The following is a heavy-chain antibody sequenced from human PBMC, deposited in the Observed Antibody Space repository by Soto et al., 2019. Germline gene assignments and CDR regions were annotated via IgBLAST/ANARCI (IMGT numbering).Heavy chain of an antibody. J-gene: IGHJ2*01. CDR3: ARSQSETTSLGYFDL. Sequence: QVELVQSGAEVKKPGSSVKVSCKASGGTFSSYTISWVRQAPGQGLEWMGRIIPILGIANYAQKFQGRDTITADKSTSTAYMELSSLRSEDTAVYYCARSQSETTSLGYFDLWGRGTLVTVSS. D-gene: IGHD4-17*01. CDR2: IIPILGIA. V-gene: IGHV1-69*02. CDR1: GGTFSSYT.